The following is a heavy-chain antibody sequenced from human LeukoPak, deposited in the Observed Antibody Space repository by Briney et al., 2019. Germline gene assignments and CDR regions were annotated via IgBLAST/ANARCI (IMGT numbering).Heavy chain of an antibody. V-gene: IGHV1-69*06. CDR1: GGTFSSYA. J-gene: IGHJ4*02. CDR3: ARGIRFLEWSPAYYFDY. CDR2: IIPIFGTA. Sequence: SVKVSCKASGGTFSSYAISWVRQAPGQGLEWMGGIIPIFGTANYAQKFQGRVTITADKSTSTAYMELSSLRSEDTAVYHCARGIRFLEWSPAYYFDYWGQGTLVTVSS. D-gene: IGHD3-3*01.